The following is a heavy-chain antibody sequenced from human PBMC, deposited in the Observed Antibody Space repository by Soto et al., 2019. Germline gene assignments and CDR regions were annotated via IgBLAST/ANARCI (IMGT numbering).Heavy chain of an antibody. CDR3: ARGRYGDY. J-gene: IGHJ4*02. Sequence: QAHLVQSGPEAKKPGASVKVSCKGSGYIFTSYGIAWVRQAPGQGLEWMGWISAHNGNTEYAQKFQGRLTATRDTSTSTAYLELRSLRSDDTALYYCARGRYGDYWGQGALVTVSS. V-gene: IGHV1-18*01. CDR1: GYIFTSYG. CDR2: ISAHNGNT. D-gene: IGHD4-17*01.